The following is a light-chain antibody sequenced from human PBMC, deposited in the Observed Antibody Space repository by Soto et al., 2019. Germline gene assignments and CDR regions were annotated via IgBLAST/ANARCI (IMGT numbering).Light chain of an antibody. CDR3: QLCSSYPIT. Sequence: AIQLTQSPSSLSASVGDRVTITCRASQGISSALAWYQQKPGKAPKLLIYDASSLESGVPSSFSGSASGTVFSLTCSSPHTVHFAPHYCQLCSSYPITFGKVTRLEIK. V-gene: IGKV1-13*02. J-gene: IGKJ5*01. CDR2: DAS. CDR1: QGISSA.